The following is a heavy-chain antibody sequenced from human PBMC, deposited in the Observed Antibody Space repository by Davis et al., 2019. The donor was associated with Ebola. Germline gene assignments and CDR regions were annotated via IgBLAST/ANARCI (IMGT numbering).Heavy chain of an antibody. D-gene: IGHD3-9*01. CDR2: IYYSGST. J-gene: IGHJ6*04. CDR1: GGSIGSYH. V-gene: IGHV4-59*12. Sequence: SETLSLTCTVSGGSIGSYHWSWIRQPPGKGLEWIGYIYYSGSTSYNPSLKSRVTILVDTSKDQFSLKLSAVTAADTAVYYCAREGYDYDILTGNYYYSMDVWGKGTTVTVSS. CDR3: AREGYDYDILTGNYYYSMDV.